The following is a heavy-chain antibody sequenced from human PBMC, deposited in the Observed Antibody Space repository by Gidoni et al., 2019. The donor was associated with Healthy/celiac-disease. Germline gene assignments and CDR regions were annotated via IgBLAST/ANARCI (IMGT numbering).Heavy chain of an antibody. CDR3: AKDRPSPILDRAAVHDY. D-gene: IGHD3-3*01. V-gene: IGHV3-23*01. J-gene: IGHJ4*02. CDR1: GFTFSSYA. CDR2: ISGSGGST. Sequence: EVQLLESGGGLVQPGGSLRLSCAASGFTFSSYAMSWVRQAPGKGLGWVSAISGSGGSTYYADSVKGRFTISRDNSKNTLYLQMNSLRAEDTAVYYCAKDRPSPILDRAAVHDYWGQGTLVTVSS.